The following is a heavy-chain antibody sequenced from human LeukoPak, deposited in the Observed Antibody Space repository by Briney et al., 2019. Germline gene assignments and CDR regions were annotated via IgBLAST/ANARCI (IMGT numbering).Heavy chain of an antibody. J-gene: IGHJ4*02. CDR2: IKQAGGEK. Sequence: GGSLRHSCAASGFTFSNYWMSWVRQAPGKGLEWVAVIKQAGGEKYYVDSVKGRFTISRDNAKSSLYLQMNSLRAEDTAVYYCAKDWGGYWGQGTLVTVSS. CDR1: GFTFSNYW. D-gene: IGHD3-16*01. V-gene: IGHV3-7*03. CDR3: AKDWGGY.